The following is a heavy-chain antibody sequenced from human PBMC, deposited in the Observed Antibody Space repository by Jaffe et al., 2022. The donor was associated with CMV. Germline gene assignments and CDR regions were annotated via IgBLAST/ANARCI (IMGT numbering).Heavy chain of an antibody. D-gene: IGHD3-22*01. CDR3: AGRDSSDGYNNYFDY. CDR1: GGSISSYY. CDR2: INYSGSA. J-gene: IGHJ4*02. Sequence: QVQLQESGPGLVKPSETLSLTCTVSGGSISSYYWNWIRQPPGKGLEWIGFINYSGSAKYNPSLKSRVTISVDTSTNQISLRLNSLTAADTAVYYCAGRDSSDGYNNYFDYWGQGILVTVSS. V-gene: IGHV4-59*01.